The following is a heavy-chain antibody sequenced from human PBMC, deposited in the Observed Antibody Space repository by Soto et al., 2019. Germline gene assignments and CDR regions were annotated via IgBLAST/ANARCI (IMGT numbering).Heavy chain of an antibody. CDR1: GFTFSSYG. CDR2: ISYDGGNK. J-gene: IGHJ6*02. CDR3: AKDLAPSSSGMDV. V-gene: IGHV3-30*18. D-gene: IGHD3-3*02. Sequence: QVQLVESGGGVVQPGRSLRLSCAASGFTFSSYGMHWVRQAPGKGLEWVAVISYDGGNKYYADSVKGRFTISRDNSKNTLYLQMNSLRAEDTAVYYCAKDLAPSSSGMDVWGQGTTVTVSS.